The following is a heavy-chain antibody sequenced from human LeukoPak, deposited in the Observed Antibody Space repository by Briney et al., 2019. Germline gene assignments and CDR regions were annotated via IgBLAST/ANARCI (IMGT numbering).Heavy chain of an antibody. CDR2: INHSGST. Sequence: SETLSLTCAVCGGSFSGYYWSWIRQPPGKGLEWIGEINHSGSTNYNPSLKSRVTISVDTSKNQFSLKLSSVTAADTAVYYCARGGNYDILTGYYNNWFDPWGQGTLVTVSS. CDR1: GGSFSGYY. J-gene: IGHJ5*02. CDR3: ARGGNYDILTGYYNNWFDP. V-gene: IGHV4-34*01. D-gene: IGHD3-9*01.